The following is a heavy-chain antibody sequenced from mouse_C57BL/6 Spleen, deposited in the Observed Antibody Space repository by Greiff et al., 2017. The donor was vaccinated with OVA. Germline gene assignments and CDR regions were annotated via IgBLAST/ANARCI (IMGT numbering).Heavy chain of an antibody. Sequence: QVQLKESGPGLVQPSQSLSITCTVSGFSLTSYGVHWVRQSPGKGLEWLGVIWSGGSTDYNAAFISRLSISKDNSKSQVFFKMNSLQADDTAIYYCARRDYDGSWFAYWGQGTLVTVSA. D-gene: IGHD2-4*01. V-gene: IGHV2-2*01. CDR3: ARRDYDGSWFAY. CDR1: GFSLTSYG. CDR2: IWSGGST. J-gene: IGHJ3*01.